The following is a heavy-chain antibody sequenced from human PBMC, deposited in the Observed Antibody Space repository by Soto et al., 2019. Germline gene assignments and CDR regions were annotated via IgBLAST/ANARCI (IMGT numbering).Heavy chain of an antibody. Sequence: ASVQVACKASGYRYISHYIHWVRQAPGQGLEWMGFINPSGGSATLAQKFQGRVTMTRDTSTSTVYMELTILRSEDAAVYYCARDYLSSKLSLSYFDFWGQGTLVTVSS. CDR3: ARDYLSSKLSLSYFDF. J-gene: IGHJ4*02. D-gene: IGHD2-2*01. CDR2: INPSGGSA. V-gene: IGHV1-46*01. CDR1: GYRYISHY.